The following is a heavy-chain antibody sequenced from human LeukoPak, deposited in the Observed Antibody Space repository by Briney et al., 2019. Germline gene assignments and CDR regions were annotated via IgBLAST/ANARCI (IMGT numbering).Heavy chain of an antibody. J-gene: IGHJ3*02. D-gene: IGHD2-2*01. CDR1: GFTFSSYE. CDR2: IATSGSAI. CDR3: VRGGYCSSTICYWYNAFDM. Sequence: GGSLRLSCAASGFTFSSYEMSWVRQAPGKGLEWVSYIATSGSAIYYADSVKGRFTISRDNAKNSPYLQMNSLRAEDMAVYYCVRGGYCSSTICYWYNAFDMWGQGTMVTVSS. V-gene: IGHV3-48*03.